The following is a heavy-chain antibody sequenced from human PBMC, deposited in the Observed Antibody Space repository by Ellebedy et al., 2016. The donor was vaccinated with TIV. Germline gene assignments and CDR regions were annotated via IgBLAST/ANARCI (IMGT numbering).Heavy chain of an antibody. CDR1: GYTFSSYF. Sequence: AASVKVFCKASGYTFSSYFMHWVRQAPGQGLEWMGIINPSGGSTTYAQSLQGRVTMTRDTSTTTVYMELSSLTSEDTAVYYCARSRSSGWLHTPDYWGQGALVIVSS. J-gene: IGHJ4*02. CDR3: ARSRSSGWLHTPDY. D-gene: IGHD6-19*01. V-gene: IGHV1-46*04. CDR2: INPSGGST.